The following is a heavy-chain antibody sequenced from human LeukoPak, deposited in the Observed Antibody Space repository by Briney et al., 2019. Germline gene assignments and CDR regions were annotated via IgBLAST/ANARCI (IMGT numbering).Heavy chain of an antibody. J-gene: IGHJ4*02. D-gene: IGHD2-15*01. CDR3: AKEARYCSGGSCYQDY. V-gene: IGHV3-23*01. CDR2: ISGSGGST. Sequence: GGSLRLSCAASGFTVSSNYMSWVRQAPGKGLEWVSAISGSGGSTYYADSVKGRFTISRDNSKNTLYLQMNSLRAEDTAVYYCAKEARYCSGGSCYQDYWGQGTLVTVSS. CDR1: GFTVSSNY.